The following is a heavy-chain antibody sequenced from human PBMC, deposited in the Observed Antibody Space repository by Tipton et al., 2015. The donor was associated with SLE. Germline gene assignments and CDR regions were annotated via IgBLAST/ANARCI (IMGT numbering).Heavy chain of an antibody. D-gene: IGHD2-15*01. Sequence: TLSLTCTVSGGSISSHYWTWIRQPPGKGLEWIGYIYYSGGSTEYNPSLKSRATISADRSKNQFSLKLSSVTAADTAVYYCAIPTTQHCSGGGCYRHDAFDIWGQGTMVTVSS. CDR1: GGSISSHY. CDR2: IYYSGGST. CDR3: AIPTTQHCSGGGCYRHDAFDI. J-gene: IGHJ3*02. V-gene: IGHV4-59*08.